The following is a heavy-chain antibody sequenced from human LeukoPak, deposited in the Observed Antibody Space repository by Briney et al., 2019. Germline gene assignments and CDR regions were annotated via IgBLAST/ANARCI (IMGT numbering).Heavy chain of an antibody. V-gene: IGHV1-18*01. CDR1: GYIYTNYG. Sequence: ASVKVSCKASGYIYTNYGINWVRQAPGQGLEWMGWINTYNGNTNNAPKLHGRVTMTTDTPTSTAYMELRSLRFDDTAIYYCARDPTPSDGDYPPDHFDYWGQGTLVTVSS. D-gene: IGHD4-17*01. J-gene: IGHJ4*02. CDR2: INTYNGNT. CDR3: ARDPTPSDGDYPPDHFDY.